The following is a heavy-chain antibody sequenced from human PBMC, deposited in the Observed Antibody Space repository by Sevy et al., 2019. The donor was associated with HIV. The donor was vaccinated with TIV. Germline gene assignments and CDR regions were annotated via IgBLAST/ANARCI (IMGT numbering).Heavy chain of an antibody. CDR3: ARDTPHCSGGSCLSWFDP. J-gene: IGHJ5*02. CDR1: GYTFTGYY. V-gene: IGHV1-2*02. CDR2: INPNSGGT. Sequence: ASVKVSCKASGYTFTGYYMHWVRQAPGQGLEWMGWINPNSGGTNYAQKFQGRVTMTRDTSISTAYMELSRLRSDDTAVYYCARDTPHCSGGSCLSWFDPWGQGTLVTVSS. D-gene: IGHD2-15*01.